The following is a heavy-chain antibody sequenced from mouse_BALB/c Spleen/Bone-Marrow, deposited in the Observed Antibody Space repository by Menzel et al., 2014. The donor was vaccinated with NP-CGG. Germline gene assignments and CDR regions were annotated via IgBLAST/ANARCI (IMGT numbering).Heavy chain of an antibody. J-gene: IGHJ4*01. CDR3: ARTGSNHYYAMDY. CDR2: IDPAKGET. V-gene: IGHV14-3*02. CDR1: GFNIKDTY. Sequence: VQLQQPGAELVKPGASVKLSCTASGFNIKDTYMHWVKQRPEQGLEWIGRIDPAKGETKQVPRFQGKATITADTSSNTAYLHLSRLTSEDTAVYYCARTGSNHYYAMDYWGQGISVTVSS. D-gene: IGHD2-5*01.